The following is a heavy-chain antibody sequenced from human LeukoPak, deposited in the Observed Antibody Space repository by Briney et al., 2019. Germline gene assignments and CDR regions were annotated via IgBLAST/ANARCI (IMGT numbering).Heavy chain of an antibody. CDR3: ARTSITGTLLGWFDP. V-gene: IGHV4-61*02. CDR1: GGSISSGSYY. Sequence: SETLSLTCTVSGGSISSGSYYWSWIRQPAGKGLEWIGRIYTSGSTNYNPSLKSRVTISVDTSKNQFSLKLSSVTAADTAVYYCARTSITGTLLGWFDPWGQGTLVTVSS. D-gene: IGHD1-20*01. CDR2: IYTSGST. J-gene: IGHJ5*02.